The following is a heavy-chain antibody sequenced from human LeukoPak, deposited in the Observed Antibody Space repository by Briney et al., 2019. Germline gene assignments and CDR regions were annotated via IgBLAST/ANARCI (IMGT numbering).Heavy chain of an antibody. CDR2: INPSGGST. CDR1: GYTFTNYG. V-gene: IGHV1-46*01. CDR3: ARDIQGRAALDY. D-gene: IGHD6-6*01. Sequence: GASVKVSCKASGYTFTNYGTSWVRQAPGQGLEWMGIINPSGGSTSYAQKFQGRVTMTRDTSTSTVYMELSSLRSEDTAVYYGARDIQGRAALDYWGQGTLVTVSS. J-gene: IGHJ4*02.